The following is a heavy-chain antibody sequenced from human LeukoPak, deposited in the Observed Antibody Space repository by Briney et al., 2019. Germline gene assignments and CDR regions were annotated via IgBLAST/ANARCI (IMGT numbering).Heavy chain of an antibody. Sequence: GGSLRLSCAASGFTFSSYSMHWVRQAPGKGLEWVSSISGTSNYIYYGDSVKGRFTISRDDAKNSQYPQMNSLRAEDTAVYYCASSGPIAVAFFDYWGQGILVTVSS. V-gene: IGHV3-21*01. CDR2: ISGTSNYI. J-gene: IGHJ4*02. CDR3: ASSGPIAVAFFDY. D-gene: IGHD6-19*01. CDR1: GFTFSSYS.